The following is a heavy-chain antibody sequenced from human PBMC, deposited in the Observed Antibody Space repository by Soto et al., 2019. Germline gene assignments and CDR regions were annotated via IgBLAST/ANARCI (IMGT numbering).Heavy chain of an antibody. Sequence: PGGSLRLSCAASGFTFSSYGIHWVRQAPGKGLEWVALISYDGGNEYYRDSVQGRFTISRDNSKNTLYLQMNSLRAEDTAVYYCGKELGYNYGYGMDVWGQGTTVTVSS. CDR1: GFTFSSYG. V-gene: IGHV3-30*18. CDR3: GKELGYNYGYGMDV. D-gene: IGHD5-18*01. J-gene: IGHJ6*02. CDR2: ISYDGGNE.